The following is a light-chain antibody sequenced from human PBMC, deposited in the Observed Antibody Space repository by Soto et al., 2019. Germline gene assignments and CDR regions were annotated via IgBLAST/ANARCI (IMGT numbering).Light chain of an antibody. CDR1: SSNIGVGYD. CDR2: GNS. Sequence: QSVLTQPPSVSGAPGQRVTISCTGSSSNIGVGYDVHWYRQLPGTAPKLIIYGNSNRPSGVPDRFSGSKSGTSASLAITGLQTKDEADYYCQSYDSSLSGVVFGEGTKLTVL. CDR3: QSYDSSLSGVV. J-gene: IGLJ2*01. V-gene: IGLV1-40*01.